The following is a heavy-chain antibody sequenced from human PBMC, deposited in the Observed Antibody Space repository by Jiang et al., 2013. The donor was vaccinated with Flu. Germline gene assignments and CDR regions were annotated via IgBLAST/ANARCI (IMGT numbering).Heavy chain of an antibody. Sequence: SSVKVSCKASGGTFSSYAISWVRQAPGQGLEWMGGIIPIFGTANYAQKFQGRVTITADKSTSTAYMELSSLRSEDTAVYYCARGNYYDSSGYYITEQLDYWGQGTLVTVSS. J-gene: IGHJ4*02. CDR3: ARGNYYDSSGYYITEQLDY. CDR1: GGTFSSYA. D-gene: IGHD3-22*01. V-gene: IGHV1-69*06. CDR2: IIPIFGTA.